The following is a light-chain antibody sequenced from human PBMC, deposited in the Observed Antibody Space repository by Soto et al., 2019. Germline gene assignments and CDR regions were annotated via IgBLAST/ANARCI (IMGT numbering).Light chain of an antibody. CDR1: QTIGTY. J-gene: IGKJ5*01. Sequence: IEVTQSPSSLAASLGDRVTITCRASQTIGTYVNWYRQKSGAAPELLIYDASTLQSGVPSRFRGSGSGTDYTLTISCLQSEDFETYYCQQYYSYPITFGQGTRLEIK. V-gene: IGKV1-39*01. CDR2: DAS. CDR3: QQYYSYPIT.